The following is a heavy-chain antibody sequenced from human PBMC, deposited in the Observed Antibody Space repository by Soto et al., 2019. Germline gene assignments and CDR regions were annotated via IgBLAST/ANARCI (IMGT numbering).Heavy chain of an antibody. J-gene: IGHJ4*02. Sequence: SVKVSCKASGLTFIDSAVQWVRQTRGHRLDWIGWIVVGSGNTNYAQEFQGRVTITRDMSTSTVYMELSSLRSEDTAVYYCARDTARVLRFLEWPFDYWGQGTLVTVSS. CDR3: ARDTARVLRFLEWPFDY. CDR1: GLTFIDSA. V-gene: IGHV1-58*01. D-gene: IGHD3-3*01. CDR2: IVVGSGNT.